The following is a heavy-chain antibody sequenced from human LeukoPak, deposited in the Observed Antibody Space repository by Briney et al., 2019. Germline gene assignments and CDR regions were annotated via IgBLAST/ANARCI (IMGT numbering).Heavy chain of an antibody. V-gene: IGHV1-69*04. D-gene: IGHD3-9*01. J-gene: IGHJ3*02. CDR1: GGTFSSYA. Sequence: SVKVSCKASGGTFSSYAISWVRQAPGQGLEWMGRIIPILGIANYAQKFQGRVTITADKSTSTAYMELSSLRSEDTAVYYCARDSSQGDYDILTGYYTRFDAFDIWGQGTMVTVSS. CDR3: ARDSSQGDYDILTGYYTRFDAFDI. CDR2: IIPILGIA.